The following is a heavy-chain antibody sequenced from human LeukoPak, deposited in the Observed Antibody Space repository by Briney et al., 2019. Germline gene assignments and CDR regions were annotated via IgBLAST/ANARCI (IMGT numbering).Heavy chain of an antibody. CDR3: ARNRGYSYGAYYYYYGMDV. CDR2: IYYNGST. V-gene: IGHV4-59*08. J-gene: IGHJ6*02. D-gene: IGHD5-18*01. Sequence: SETLSLTCTVSGGSISRYYWSWLRQPPGKGLDWIGNIYYNGSTNYNPSLKSRVTISEDMSEKQFSLKLSSVTAADTAVYYCARNRGYSYGAYYYYYGMDVWGQGTTVTVSS. CDR1: GGSISRYY.